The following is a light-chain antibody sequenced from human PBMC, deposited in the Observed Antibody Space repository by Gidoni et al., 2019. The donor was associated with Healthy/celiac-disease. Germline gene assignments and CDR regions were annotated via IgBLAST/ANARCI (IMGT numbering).Light chain of an antibody. CDR2: AAS. J-gene: IGKJ3*01. V-gene: IGKV1-9*01. CDR1: QGISSY. Sequence: DIKLTQSPSFLSASVGDRVTITCWASQGISSYLAWYQQKPGKAPKLLIYAASTLQSGVPSRFSGSGSGTEFTLTISSLQPEDFATYYCQQLNSYPGVTFGPGTKVDIK. CDR3: QQLNSYPGVT.